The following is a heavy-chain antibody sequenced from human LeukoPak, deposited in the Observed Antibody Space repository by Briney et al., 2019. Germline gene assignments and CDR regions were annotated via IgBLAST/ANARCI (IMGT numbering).Heavy chain of an antibody. CDR1: GGSISSGDYY. CDR3: ARVRRGSGSYYNGYYFDY. D-gene: IGHD3-10*01. J-gene: IGHJ4*02. CDR2: IYYSGST. Sequence: SETLSLTCTVSGGSISSGDYYWSWIRQPPGKGLEWIGYIYYSGSTYYNPSLKGRVTISVDTSKNQFSLKLSSVTAADTAVYYCARVRRGSGSYYNGYYFDYWGQGTLVTVSS. V-gene: IGHV4-30-4*01.